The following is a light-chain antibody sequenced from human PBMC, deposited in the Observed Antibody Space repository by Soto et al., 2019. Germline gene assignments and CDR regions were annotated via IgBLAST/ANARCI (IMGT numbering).Light chain of an antibody. CDR3: QQYNSQSS. CDR2: DVS. CDR1: QGISSA. Sequence: IPMTQSPSTLSASVGDRVTIFCRASQGISSALAWYQQKPGKTPQLLIYDVSNLESGVPSRFSGSGSGTEFSLAISSLQPDDFATYYCQQYNSQSSFGQGTKLDIK. J-gene: IGKJ2*03. V-gene: IGKV1-13*02.